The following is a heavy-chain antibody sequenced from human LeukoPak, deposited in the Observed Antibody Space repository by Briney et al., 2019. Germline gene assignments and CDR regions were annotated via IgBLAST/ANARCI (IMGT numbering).Heavy chain of an antibody. CDR3: AKGRMVRGLIISHDY. J-gene: IGHJ4*02. V-gene: IGHV3-23*01. D-gene: IGHD3-10*01. CDR1: GFTFGSYG. Sequence: GGSLRLSCAASGFTFGSYGMSWVRQAPGRGLEWVSGISVSDSTYYADSVKGRFTISRDNSKNTLYLQMNGLRAEDTAVYYCAKGRMVRGLIISHDYWGQGTLVTVSS. CDR2: ISVSDST.